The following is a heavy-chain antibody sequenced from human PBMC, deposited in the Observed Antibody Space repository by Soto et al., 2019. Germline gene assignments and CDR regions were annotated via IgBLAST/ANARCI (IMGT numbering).Heavy chain of an antibody. J-gene: IGHJ4*02. D-gene: IGHD6-19*01. V-gene: IGHV4-61*01. CDR2: MYYSGST. CDR1: GGSVSSGRNY. Sequence: LSLTCTVSGGSVSSGRNYWDRIRQPPGKGLEWIGYMYYSGSTNYNPSLKSRVTMSVDTSKNQFSLKLSSVTAADTAVYYCARESEAVSAGYSSGWYLYWGQGTLVTVSS. CDR3: ARESEAVSAGYSSGWYLY.